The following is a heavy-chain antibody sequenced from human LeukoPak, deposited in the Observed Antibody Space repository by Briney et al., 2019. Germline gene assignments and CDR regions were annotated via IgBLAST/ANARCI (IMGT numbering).Heavy chain of an antibody. D-gene: IGHD5-24*01. CDR1: GFTFSSYG. CDR3: AREGDGYNYRYYYYYMDV. Sequence: GGSLRLSCAASGFTFSSYGMHWVRQAPGKGLEWVAFIRFDGSNKYYADSVKGRFTISRDNSKNTLYLQMKSLRAEDTAVYYCAREGDGYNYRYYYYYMDVWGKGTTVTISS. V-gene: IGHV3-30*02. J-gene: IGHJ6*03. CDR2: IRFDGSNK.